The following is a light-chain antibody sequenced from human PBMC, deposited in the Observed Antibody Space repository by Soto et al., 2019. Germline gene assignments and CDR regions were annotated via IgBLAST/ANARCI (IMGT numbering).Light chain of an antibody. CDR2: DAS. CDR3: QQYFEWPPMT. J-gene: IGKJ1*01. CDR1: ESVSRN. Sequence: EVVMTQSPATLSVSPGERATLSCRASESVSRNLAWYQQKPGQAPRLLIYDASTRATGIPDRFSGGGSGTEFTLTISSLQSEDSAIYYCQQYFEWPPMTFGQGTKVEI. V-gene: IGKV3-15*01.